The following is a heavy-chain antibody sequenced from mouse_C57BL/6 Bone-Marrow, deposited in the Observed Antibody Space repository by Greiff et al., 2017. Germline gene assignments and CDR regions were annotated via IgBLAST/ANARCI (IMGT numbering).Heavy chain of an antibody. CDR1: GYNFTSYW. D-gene: IGHD1-1*01. CDR2: IHPNSGST. CDR3: ARWAITTVVATDY. Sequence: QVQLQQPGAELVKPGASVKLSCKASGYNFTSYWMHWVKQRPGQGLEWIGMIHPNSGSTNYNEKFKSKATLTVDKSSSTAYMQLISLTSEDSAVYYCARWAITTVVATDYWGQGTTLTVSS. V-gene: IGHV1-64*01. J-gene: IGHJ2*01.